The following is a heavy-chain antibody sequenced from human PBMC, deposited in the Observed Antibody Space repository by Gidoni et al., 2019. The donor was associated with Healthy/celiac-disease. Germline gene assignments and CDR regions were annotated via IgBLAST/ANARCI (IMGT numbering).Heavy chain of an antibody. CDR1: GGSISSYY. CDR2: IYYSGST. D-gene: IGHD3-9*01. V-gene: IGHV4-59*01. Sequence: QVQLQESGPGLVKPSETLSLTCTVSGGSISSYYWSWIRQPPGKGLEWIGYIYYSGSTNYNPSLKSRVTISVDTSKNQFSLKLSSVTAADTAVYYCARDRVLRYFDKKRGMDVWDKGPRSPSPQ. J-gene: IGHJ6*01. CDR3: ARDRVLRYFDKKRGMDV.